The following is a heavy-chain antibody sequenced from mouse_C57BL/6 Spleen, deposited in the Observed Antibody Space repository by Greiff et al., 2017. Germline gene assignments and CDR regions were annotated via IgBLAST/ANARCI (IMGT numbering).Heavy chain of an antibody. Sequence: VQLQQSGAELVRPGASVKLSCTASGFNIQDYYMHWVKQRPEQGLEWIGRIDPEDGDTEYAPKFQGKATMTADTSSNTAYLQLSSLTAEDTAVYYCTTRYYGSSGGFAYWGQGTLVTVSA. J-gene: IGHJ3*01. D-gene: IGHD1-1*01. V-gene: IGHV14-1*01. CDR1: GFNIQDYY. CDR2: IDPEDGDT. CDR3: TTRYYGSSGGFAY.